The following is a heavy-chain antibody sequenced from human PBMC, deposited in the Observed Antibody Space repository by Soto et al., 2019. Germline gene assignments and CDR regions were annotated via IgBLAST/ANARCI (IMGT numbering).Heavy chain of an antibody. CDR3: ARVGEYCSSTSCLEY. Sequence: ASVKVSCKASGYTFSSYGISWVRLAPGQGLEWMGWISAYNGNANYPQNLQGRVTMTTDTSTSTAYMELRSLRSDDTAVYYCARVGEYCSSTSCLEYWGQGTLVTVSS. J-gene: IGHJ4*02. D-gene: IGHD2-2*01. V-gene: IGHV1-18*01. CDR2: ISAYNGNA. CDR1: GYTFSSYG.